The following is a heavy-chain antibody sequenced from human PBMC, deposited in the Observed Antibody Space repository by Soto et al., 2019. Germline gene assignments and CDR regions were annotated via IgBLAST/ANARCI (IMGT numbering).Heavy chain of an antibody. CDR2: IIPIFGTA. CDR1: GGTFSSYA. CDR3: AGGGTYYYDSSGYTPRYYFDY. D-gene: IGHD3-22*01. V-gene: IGHV1-69*13. Sequence: SVKVSCKASGGTFSSYAISWVRQAPGQGLEWMGGIIPIFGTANYAQKFQGRVTITADESTSTAYMELSSLRSEDTAVYYCAGGGTYYYDSSGYTPRYYFDYWGQGTMVTVSA. J-gene: IGHJ4*02.